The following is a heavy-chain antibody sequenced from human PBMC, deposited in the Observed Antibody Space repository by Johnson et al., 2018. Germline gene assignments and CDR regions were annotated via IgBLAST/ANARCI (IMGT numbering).Heavy chain of an antibody. V-gene: IGHV3-64*01. D-gene: IGHD6-13*01. CDR3: ARTAALDAFDI. Sequence: VQLVESGGGLVQPGGSLRLSCAASGFTFSSYAMHWVRQAPGKGLEYVSAISSNGGSTYYANSVKGRFTISRDNSKKTLYLQMGSLRADDMAVYYCARTAALDAFDIWGQGTMVTVSS. CDR1: GFTFSSYA. J-gene: IGHJ3*02. CDR2: ISSNGGST.